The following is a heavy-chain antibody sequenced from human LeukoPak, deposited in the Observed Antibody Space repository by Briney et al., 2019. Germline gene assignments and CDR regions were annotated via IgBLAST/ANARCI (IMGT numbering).Heavy chain of an antibody. CDR1: GGTFSSYA. V-gene: IGHV1-69*13. Sequence: AASVKVSCKASGGTFSSYAIVWVRQAPGQGLEWMGGIIPIFGTADYAQKFQGRVTITADESTSTAYMDLSSLRSDDTAVYYCAREMYSSSSEDYWGQGTLVTVSS. D-gene: IGHD6-6*01. CDR2: IIPIFGTA. CDR3: AREMYSSSSEDY. J-gene: IGHJ4*02.